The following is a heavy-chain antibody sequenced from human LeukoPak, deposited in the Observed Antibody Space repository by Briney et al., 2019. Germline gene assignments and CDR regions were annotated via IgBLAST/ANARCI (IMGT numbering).Heavy chain of an antibody. V-gene: IGHV3-48*03. CDR2: ISSSGSLI. J-gene: IGHJ3*02. CDR1: GFTFSSYE. CDR3: AREDEDAFDI. Sequence: GGSLRLSYAASGFTFSSYEMNWVRQAPGKGLEWVSYISSSGSLIFYADSVRGRFTISRDNARNSLYLQMNSLRAEDTAVYYCAREDEDAFDIWGQGTMVTVSS.